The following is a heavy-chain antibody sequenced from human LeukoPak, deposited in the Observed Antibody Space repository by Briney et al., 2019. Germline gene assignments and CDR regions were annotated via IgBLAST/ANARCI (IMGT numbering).Heavy chain of an antibody. D-gene: IGHD3-10*01. J-gene: IGHJ3*02. Sequence: SETLSLTCTVSGGSISSYYWSWIRQPPGKGLEWIGYIYYSGSTNYNPSLKSRVTISVDTSKNQFSLKLSSVTAAYTAVYYCARGLNTMVLGVIITCDAFDIWGQGTMVTVSS. V-gene: IGHV4-59*01. CDR1: GGSISSYY. CDR2: IYYSGST. CDR3: ARGLNTMVLGVIITCDAFDI.